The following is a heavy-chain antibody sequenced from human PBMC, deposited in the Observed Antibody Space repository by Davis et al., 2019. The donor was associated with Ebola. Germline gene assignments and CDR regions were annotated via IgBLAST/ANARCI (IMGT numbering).Heavy chain of an antibody. J-gene: IGHJ6*04. V-gene: IGHV4-59*01. CDR2: IYYSGST. CDR3: ARGTRDDTAMVIYYYYGMDV. D-gene: IGHD5-18*01. CDR1: GGSISSYY. Sequence: SETLSLTCTVSGGSISSYYWSWIRQPPGKGLEWIGYIYYSGSTNYNPSLKSRVTISVDTSKNQFSLKLSSVTAADTAVYYCARGTRDDTAMVIYYYYGMDVWGKGTTVTVSS.